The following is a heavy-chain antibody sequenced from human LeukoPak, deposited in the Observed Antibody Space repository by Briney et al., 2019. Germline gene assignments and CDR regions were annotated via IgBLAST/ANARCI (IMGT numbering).Heavy chain of an antibody. V-gene: IGHV1-69*04. D-gene: IGHD3-22*01. CDR1: GGTFSSYA. J-gene: IGHJ4*01. CDR3: ARVRSNYFESSCPLDY. Sequence: SVKVSCKASGGTFSSYAISWVRQAPGQGLEWMGRIIPILGIANYAQKFQGRVTITADKSTSTAYMELSSLRSEDTAVYYCARVRSNYFESSCPLDYWGQGTLVTVSS. CDR2: IIPILGIA.